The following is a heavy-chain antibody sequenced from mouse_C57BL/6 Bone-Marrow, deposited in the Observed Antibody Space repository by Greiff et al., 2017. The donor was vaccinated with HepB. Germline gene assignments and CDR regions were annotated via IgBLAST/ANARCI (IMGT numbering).Heavy chain of an antibody. V-gene: IGHV1-72*01. Sequence: VQLQQPGAELVKPGASVKLSCKASGYTFTSYWMHWVKQRPGRGLEWIGRIDPNSGGTKYNEKFKSKATLTVDKPSSTAYMQLSSLTSEDSAVYYCAIPPLLLRYPLGFDVWGTGTTVTVSS. CDR2: IDPNSGGT. CDR1: GYTFTSYW. J-gene: IGHJ1*03. D-gene: IGHD1-1*01. CDR3: AIPPLLLRYPLGFDV.